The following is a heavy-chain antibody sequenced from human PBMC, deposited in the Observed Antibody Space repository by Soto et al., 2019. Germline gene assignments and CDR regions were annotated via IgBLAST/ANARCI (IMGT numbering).Heavy chain of an antibody. CDR2: IHHIGYT. D-gene: IGHD2-8*01. Sequence: PSETLSLTCDVSGASVTNDNWWSWVRQAPGEGLEWIGEIHHIGYTNYNPSLRSRVSMSVDRSKNQFFLSLSSVTAADTAVYYCTKNLAYALDYWGQGTLVTISS. V-gene: IGHV4-4*02. J-gene: IGHJ4*02. CDR1: GASVTNDNW. CDR3: TKNLAYALDY.